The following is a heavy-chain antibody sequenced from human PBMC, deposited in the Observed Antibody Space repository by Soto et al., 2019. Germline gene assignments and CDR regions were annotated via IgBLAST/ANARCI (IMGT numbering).Heavy chain of an antibody. D-gene: IGHD2-2*01. Sequence: PSETLSLTCTVSGGSISSYYWSWIRQPPGKGLEWIGYIYYSGSTNYNPSLKSRVTISVDTSKNQFSLKLSSVTAADTAVYYCAIFLPAASLGWFDPWGQGTLVTVSS. CDR2: IYYSGST. CDR1: GGSISSYY. CDR3: AIFLPAASLGWFDP. V-gene: IGHV4-59*08. J-gene: IGHJ5*02.